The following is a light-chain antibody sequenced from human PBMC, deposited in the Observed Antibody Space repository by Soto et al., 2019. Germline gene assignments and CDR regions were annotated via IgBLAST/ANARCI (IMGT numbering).Light chain of an antibody. CDR2: WAS. V-gene: IGKV4-1*01. J-gene: IGKJ2*03. CDR1: QSVLYSSNNKNY. Sequence: DFVMTQSPDSLAVSLGERATINCKSSQSVLYSSNNKNYLAWYQQKPGQPPKLLIYWASTRGSGVPGRFSGSGSGTDFTLTISSLQAEDVAVYYCQQYRLAPYSFGQGTKLDIK. CDR3: QQYRLAPYS.